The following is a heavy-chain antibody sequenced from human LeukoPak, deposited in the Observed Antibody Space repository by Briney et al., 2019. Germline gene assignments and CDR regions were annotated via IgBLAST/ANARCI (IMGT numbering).Heavy chain of an antibody. D-gene: IGHD3-16*01. V-gene: IGHV3-23*01. CDR2: ISGGST. J-gene: IGHJ6*02. Sequence: GGSLRLSCAASGFTFSSYAMSWVRQAPGKGLEWVSAISGGSTYYADSVKGRFTISRDNSKNTLYLQMNSLRAEDTAVYYCAKGGGDYYYYIMDVWGQGTTVTVSS. CDR1: GFTFSSYA. CDR3: AKGGGDYYYYIMDV.